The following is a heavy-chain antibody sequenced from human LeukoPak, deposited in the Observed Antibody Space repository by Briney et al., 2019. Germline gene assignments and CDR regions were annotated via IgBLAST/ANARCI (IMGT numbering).Heavy chain of an antibody. V-gene: IGHV4-61*02. CDR3: ARDSTTTVTIFDY. CDR2: IYTSGST. D-gene: IGHD4-17*01. J-gene: IGHJ4*02. CDR1: GGSISSGSYY. Sequence: SETLSLTCTVSGGSISSGSYYWSWIRQPAGKGLEWIGRIYTSGSTNYNPSLKSRVTISVDTSKNQFSLKLSSVTAADTAMYYCARDSTTTVTIFDYWGQGTLVTVSS.